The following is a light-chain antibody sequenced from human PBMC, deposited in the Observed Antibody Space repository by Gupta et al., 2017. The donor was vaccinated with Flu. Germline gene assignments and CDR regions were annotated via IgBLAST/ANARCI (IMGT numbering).Light chain of an antibody. CDR1: QSVSSSY. J-gene: IGKJ3*01. V-gene: IGKV3-20*01. Sequence: TLPLSPGEGATLSCRASQSVSSSYIAWYQQKPGQAPRLLIYGASSRVTGIPDRFSGSGSGTDFTLTISRREPEDFAVYYCQQYGNSPRFTFGPGTKVDIK. CDR2: GAS. CDR3: QQYGNSPRFT.